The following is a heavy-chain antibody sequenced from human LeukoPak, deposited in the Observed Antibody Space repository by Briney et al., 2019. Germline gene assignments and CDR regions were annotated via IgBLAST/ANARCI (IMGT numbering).Heavy chain of an antibody. D-gene: IGHD2-2*02. Sequence: ASVKVSCKASGGTFSSYAISWVRQAPGQGLEWMGWINPNSGGTNYAQKFQGRVTMTRDTSISTAYMELSRLRSDDTAVYYCARAQVCSTTSCYSYFDYWGQGTLVTVSS. CDR1: GGTFSSYA. V-gene: IGHV1-2*02. CDR3: ARAQVCSTTSCYSYFDY. J-gene: IGHJ4*02. CDR2: INPNSGGT.